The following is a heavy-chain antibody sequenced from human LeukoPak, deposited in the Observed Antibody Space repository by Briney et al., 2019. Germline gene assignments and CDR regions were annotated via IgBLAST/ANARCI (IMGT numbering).Heavy chain of an antibody. J-gene: IGHJ4*02. CDR3: AKDQNPMIVVVHLSENFHY. CDR1: GFTFGDYA. V-gene: IGHV3-49*04. Sequence: PGGSLRLSCTTSGFTFGDYAMGWVRQAPGKGLEWVGFVRSKGYGGTSEYAASVKGRFTISRDDSRSIAYLQLNSLKTEDTAVYYCAKDQNPMIVVVHLSENFHYWGQGTLVTVSS. CDR2: VRSKGYGGTS. D-gene: IGHD3-22*01.